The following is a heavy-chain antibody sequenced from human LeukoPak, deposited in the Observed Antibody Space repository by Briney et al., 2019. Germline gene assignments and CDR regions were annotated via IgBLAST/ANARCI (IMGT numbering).Heavy chain of an antibody. J-gene: IGHJ4*02. CDR3: AKPRYCSGGSCRQYFDY. D-gene: IGHD2-15*01. V-gene: IGHV3-30*18. CDR2: ISYDGSNK. CDR1: GFTFSSYG. Sequence: GGSLRLSCAASGFTFSSYGMHWVRQAPGKGLEWVAVISYDGSNKYYADSVKGRFTISRDNSKNTLYLQMNSLRAEDTAVYYCAKPRYCSGGSCRQYFDYWGQGTLVTVSS.